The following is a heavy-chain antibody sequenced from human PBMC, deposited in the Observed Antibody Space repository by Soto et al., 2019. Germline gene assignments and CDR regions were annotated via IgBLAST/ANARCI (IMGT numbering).Heavy chain of an antibody. V-gene: IGHV4-39*01. J-gene: IGHJ6*02. Sequence: PSETLSLTYTVSGGSISSSSYYWGWIRHPPGKGLEWIGSIYYSGSTYYNPSLKSRVTISVDTSKNQFSLKLSSVTAADTAVYYCARHPRVRGSQGDYYYGMDVWGQGTTVT. CDR3: ARHPRVRGSQGDYYYGMDV. CDR1: GGSISSSSYY. D-gene: IGHD3-10*01. CDR2: IYYSGST.